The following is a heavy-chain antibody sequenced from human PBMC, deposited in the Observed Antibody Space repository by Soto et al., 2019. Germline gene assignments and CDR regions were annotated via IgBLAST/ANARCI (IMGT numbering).Heavy chain of an antibody. V-gene: IGHV1-45*02. CDR1: GYTFTYRY. CDR3: ARSCGSGCTYHDAFDI. CDR2: ITPFNGNT. D-gene: IGHD6-19*01. Sequence: SVKVSCKASGYTFTYRYLHWVRQAPGQALEWMGWITPFNGNTNYAQKFQDRVTITRDRSMSTAYMELSSLRSEDTAMYYCARSCGSGCTYHDAFDIWGQGTMVTVSS. J-gene: IGHJ3*02.